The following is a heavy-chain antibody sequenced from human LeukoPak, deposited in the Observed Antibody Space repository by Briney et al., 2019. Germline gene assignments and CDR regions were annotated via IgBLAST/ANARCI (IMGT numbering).Heavy chain of an antibody. CDR2: ITSGVGIT. V-gene: IGHV3-23*01. J-gene: IGHJ4*02. CDR1: GFTFSNYG. Sequence: GGSLRLSCAASGFTFSNYGMNWVRQAPGKGLEWVSIITSGVGITYYADTVKGRFTISRDNSKNTLYLQMNSLRAEDTAVYYCAKGDYYDLDYWGQGTLVTVSS. D-gene: IGHD3-22*01. CDR3: AKGDYYDLDY.